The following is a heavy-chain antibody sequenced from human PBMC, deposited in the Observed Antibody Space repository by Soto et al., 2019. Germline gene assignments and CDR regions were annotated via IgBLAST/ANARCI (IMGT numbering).Heavy chain of an antibody. D-gene: IGHD3-10*01. V-gene: IGHV4-39*01. CDR2: IYYSGST. CDR1: GDSISISSYY. Sequence: SETLSLTCAVSGDSISISSYYWGWIRQPPGKGLEWTGIIYYSGSTYYNPSLKSRVTFSVDTSKNQFSLKLASVTAADTAVYFCASSSFLRSGDLFHGLDVWGQGTKVTVSS. J-gene: IGHJ6*02. CDR3: ASSSFLRSGDLFHGLDV.